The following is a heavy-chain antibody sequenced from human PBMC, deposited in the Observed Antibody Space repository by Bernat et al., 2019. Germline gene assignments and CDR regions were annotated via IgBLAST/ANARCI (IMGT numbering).Heavy chain of an antibody. D-gene: IGHD3-3*01. Sequence: QVQLVESGGGVVQPGRSLRLSCAASGFTFSSYGMHWVRQAPGKGLEWVAVIWYDGSNKYYADSVKGRFTISRDNSKNTLYLQMNSLRAEDTAVYYCVRDTSEYYYYGMDVWGQGTTVTVSS. J-gene: IGHJ6*02. CDR1: GFTFSSYG. CDR2: IWYDGSNK. CDR3: VRDTSEYYYYGMDV. V-gene: IGHV3-33*01.